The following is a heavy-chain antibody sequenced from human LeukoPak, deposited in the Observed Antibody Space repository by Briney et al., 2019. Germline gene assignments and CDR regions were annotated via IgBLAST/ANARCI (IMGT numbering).Heavy chain of an antibody. D-gene: IGHD3-10*01. V-gene: IGHV3-30*18. CDR1: GFTFSSYG. J-gene: IGHJ5*02. CDR2: ISYDGSNK. CDR3: AKDGPPPPGGWFGEGFDP. Sequence: GGSLRLSCAASGFTFSSYGMHWVRQAPGKGLEWVAVISYDGSNKYYADSVKGRFTISRDNSKNTLYLQMNSLRAEDTAVYYCAKDGPPPPGGWFGEGFDPWGQGTLVTVSS.